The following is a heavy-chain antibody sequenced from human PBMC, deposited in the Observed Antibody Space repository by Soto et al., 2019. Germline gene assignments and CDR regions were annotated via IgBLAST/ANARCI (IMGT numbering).Heavy chain of an antibody. D-gene: IGHD3-3*01. J-gene: IGHJ5*02. Sequence: SVKVSCKASGGTFSSYAISWVRQAPGQGLEWMGGIIPIFGTANYAQKFQGRVTITADESTSTAYMELSSLRSEDTAVYYCAKDFWSEISAFDPWGQGTLVTVSS. V-gene: IGHV1-69*13. CDR2: IIPIFGTA. CDR1: GGTFSSYA. CDR3: AKDFWSEISAFDP.